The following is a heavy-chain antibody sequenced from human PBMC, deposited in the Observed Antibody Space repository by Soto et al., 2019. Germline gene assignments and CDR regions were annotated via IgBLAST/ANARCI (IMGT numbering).Heavy chain of an antibody. CDR3: ARGDREDILVVVGARPGEYGIDI. CDR2: IAYDGSNA. Sequence: QVQLVESGGGVVQPGGSLRLSCAASGFTFRNYAMHWVRQAPGKGLECLAVIAYDGSNAFYRDSVKGRFTISRDNSKNPLYLHMNSLRSGDTGVYYCARGDREDILVVVGARPGEYGIDIWGQGTTVTVSS. CDR1: GFTFRNYA. J-gene: IGHJ6*02. D-gene: IGHD2-15*01. V-gene: IGHV3-30*14.